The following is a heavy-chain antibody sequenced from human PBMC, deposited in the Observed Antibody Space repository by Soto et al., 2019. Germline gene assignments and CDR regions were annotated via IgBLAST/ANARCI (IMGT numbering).Heavy chain of an antibody. D-gene: IGHD2-2*01. CDR2: IDPSDSYT. J-gene: IGHJ6*02. CDR3: ARRLGYCSSTSCYYYYGMDV. CDR1: GYSFTSYW. Sequence: GESLKISCKGSGYSFTSYWISWVRQMPGKGLEWMGRIDPSDSYTNYSPSFQGHVTISADKSISTAYLQWSSLKASDTAMYYCARRLGYCSSTSCYYYYGMDVWGQGTTVTVSS. V-gene: IGHV5-10-1*01.